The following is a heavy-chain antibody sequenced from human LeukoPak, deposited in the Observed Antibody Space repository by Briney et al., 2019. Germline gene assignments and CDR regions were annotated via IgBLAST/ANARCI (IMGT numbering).Heavy chain of an antibody. J-gene: IGHJ5*02. CDR1: GFTFSSYA. D-gene: IGHD4-17*01. Sequence: GGSLRLSCAASGFTFSSYAMHWVRQAPGKGLEWVAGISYDGSKKYYSDSVKGRFAISRDNSKNTLYLQMNSLRAEDTAVYYCAGTSDYGDSGNLWGQGTLVTVSS. CDR3: AGTSDYGDSGNL. V-gene: IGHV3-30*03. CDR2: ISYDGSKK.